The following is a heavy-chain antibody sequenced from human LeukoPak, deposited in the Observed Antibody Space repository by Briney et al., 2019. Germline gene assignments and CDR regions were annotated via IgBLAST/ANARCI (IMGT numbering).Heavy chain of an antibody. Sequence: PSETLSLTCAVYGGSFSGYYWSWIRQPPGKGLEWIGSIYYGGSTFYNPSLKNRVTISADTSKNQFSLNLSSVTAADTAVYYCARRLASSSDTFDYWGQGTLVTVSS. CDR2: IYYGGST. J-gene: IGHJ4*02. D-gene: IGHD4-17*01. V-gene: IGHV4-34*01. CDR1: GGSFSGYY. CDR3: ARRLASSSDTFDY.